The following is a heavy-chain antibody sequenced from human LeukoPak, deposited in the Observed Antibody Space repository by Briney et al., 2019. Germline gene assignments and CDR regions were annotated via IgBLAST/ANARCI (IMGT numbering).Heavy chain of an antibody. CDR3: ARAFWGSAIDY. CDR1: GGSISSYY. CDR2: IHYSGST. V-gene: IGHV4-59*01. D-gene: IGHD3-16*01. Sequence: SETLSLTCTVSGGSISSYYWSWIRQSPGKGLEWIGYIHYSGSTSYNPSLKSRVTTSVDTSKNQFSLNLSSVSAADTAVYYCARAFWGSAIDYWGQGTLVTVSS. J-gene: IGHJ4*02.